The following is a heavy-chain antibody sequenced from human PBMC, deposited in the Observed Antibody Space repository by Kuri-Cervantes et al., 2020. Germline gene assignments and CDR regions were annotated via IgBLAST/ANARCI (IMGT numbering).Heavy chain of an antibody. CDR2: ISWNSGSI. CDR3: AKNAHKSGYSSTWLNWYFDL. D-gene: IGHD6-13*01. CDR1: GFTFDDYA. Sequence: SLKISCAASGFTFDDYALHWVRRAPGKGLEWVSGISWNSGSIGYADSVKGRFTISRDNAKNSLYLQMNSLRAEDTALYYCAKNAHKSGYSSTWLNWYFDLWGQGTTVTVSS. V-gene: IGHV3-9*01. J-gene: IGHJ6*02.